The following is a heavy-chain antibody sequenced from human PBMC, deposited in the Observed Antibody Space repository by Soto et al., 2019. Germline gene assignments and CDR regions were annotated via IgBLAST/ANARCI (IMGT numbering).Heavy chain of an antibody. D-gene: IGHD2-21*01. V-gene: IGHV1-46*03. CDR3: ASQSKIDPNYDY. Sequence: KVDWKAAGEAISSYAIIWLRQAPGQGLEWMGIINPSGGSTSYAQMFQGRVTMTRDTSTSTVYMELSSLRSEDTAVYYCASQSKIDPNYDYWGQGTLVTVSS. J-gene: IGHJ4*02. CDR2: INPSGGST. CDR1: GEAISSYA.